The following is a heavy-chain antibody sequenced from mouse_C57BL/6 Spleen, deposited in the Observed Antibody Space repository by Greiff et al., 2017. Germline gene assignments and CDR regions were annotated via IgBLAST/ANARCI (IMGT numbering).Heavy chain of an antibody. CDR3: ARDGTAQALDY. D-gene: IGHD3-2*02. CDR2: ISYAGSN. Sequence: EVQLQQSGPGLVKPSQSLSLTCSVTGYSITSGYYWNWIRQFPGKKLEWMGYISYAGSNNYNPSLKNRISFTRDTSKNQFFLKLNSVTTEDTATYYCARDGTAQALDYWGQGTTLTVSS. J-gene: IGHJ2*01. CDR1: GYSITSGYY. V-gene: IGHV3-6*01.